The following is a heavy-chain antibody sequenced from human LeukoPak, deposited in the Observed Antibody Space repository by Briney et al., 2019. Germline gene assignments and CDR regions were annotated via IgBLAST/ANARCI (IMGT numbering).Heavy chain of an antibody. J-gene: IGHJ1*01. D-gene: IGHD2-21*02. CDR1: GFTFNRCW. CDR2: INPDGHDT. V-gene: IGHV3-7*01. CDR3: TSWGDTTAEYFQR. Sequence: GGSLRLSCVVSGFTFNRCWMNWVRQAPGKGLEWVAHINPDGHDTYYVDSVKGRFTISRDNAQNSMYLQMSSLRVEDTAVYYCTSWGDTTAEYFQRWGQGTLVTVSS.